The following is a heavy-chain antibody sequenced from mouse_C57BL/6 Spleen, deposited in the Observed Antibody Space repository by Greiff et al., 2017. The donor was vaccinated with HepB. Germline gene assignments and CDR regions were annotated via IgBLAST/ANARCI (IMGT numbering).Heavy chain of an antibody. V-gene: IGHV1-54*01. CDR2: INPGSGGT. CDR3: ARYIYYFDY. Sequence: QVQLQQSGAELVRPGTSVKVSCKASGYAFTNYLIEWVKQRPGQGLEWIGVINPGSGGTNYNEKFKGKATLTADKSSSTAYMQLSSLTSEDSAVYFCARYIYYFDYWGQGTTLTVSS. CDR1: GYAFTNYL. J-gene: IGHJ2*01. D-gene: IGHD1-3*01.